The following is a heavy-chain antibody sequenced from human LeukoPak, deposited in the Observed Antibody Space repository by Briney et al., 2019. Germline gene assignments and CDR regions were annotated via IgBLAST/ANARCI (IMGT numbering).Heavy chain of an antibody. V-gene: IGHV3-30*03. Sequence: GRSLRLSCAASGFTFSSYGMHWVRQAPGKGLEWVAVISYDGSNKYYADSVKGRFTISRDNSKNTLYLQMNSLRAEDTAVYYRARGNPVILAFDIWGQGTMVTVSS. J-gene: IGHJ3*02. CDR3: ARGNPVILAFDI. D-gene: IGHD3-22*01. CDR2: ISYDGSNK. CDR1: GFTFSSYG.